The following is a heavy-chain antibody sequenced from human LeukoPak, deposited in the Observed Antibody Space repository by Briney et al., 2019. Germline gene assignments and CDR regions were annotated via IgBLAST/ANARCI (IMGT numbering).Heavy chain of an antibody. D-gene: IGHD3-16*01. CDR2: IWYDGSNK. CDR1: GFTFSSYG. V-gene: IGHV3-33*01. J-gene: IGHJ6*02. CDR3: ARGLKHGGLYYYYYGMDV. Sequence: QPGGSLRLSCAASGFTFSSYGMHWVRQAPGKGLEWVAVIWYDGSNKYYADSVKGRFTISRDNSKNTLYLQMNSLRAEDTAVYYCARGLKHGGLYYYYYGMDVWGQGTTVTVSS.